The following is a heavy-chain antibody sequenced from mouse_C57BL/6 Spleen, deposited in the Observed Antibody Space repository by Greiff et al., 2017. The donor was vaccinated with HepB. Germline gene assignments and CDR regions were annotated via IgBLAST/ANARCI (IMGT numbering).Heavy chain of an antibody. V-gene: IGHV5-6*01. CDR1: GFTFSSYG. D-gene: IGHD2-4*01. CDR2: ISSGGSYT. Sequence: EVHLVESGGDLVKPGGSLKLSCAASGFTFSSYGMSWVRQTPDKRLEWVATISSGGSYTYYPDSVKGRFTISRDNAKNTLYLQMSSLKSEDTAMYYCARLYYDYDEGYFDVWGTGTTVTVSS. CDR3: ARLYYDYDEGYFDV. J-gene: IGHJ1*03.